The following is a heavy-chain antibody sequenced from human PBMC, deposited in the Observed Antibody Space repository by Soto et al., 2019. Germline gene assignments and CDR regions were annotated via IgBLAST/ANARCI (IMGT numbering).Heavy chain of an antibody. J-gene: IGHJ4*02. CDR3: ARGHGYCSGGSCYRKSRYFDY. D-gene: IGHD2-15*01. V-gene: IGHV4-34*01. CDR1: GLSFSGYY. Sequence: PSETLSLTCAFYGLSFSGYYLSLIRQPPGKGLEWIGEINHSGSTNYNPSLKSRVTISVDTSKNQFSLKLSSVTAADTAVYYCARGHGYCSGGSCYRKSRYFDYWGQGTLVTVSS. CDR2: INHSGST.